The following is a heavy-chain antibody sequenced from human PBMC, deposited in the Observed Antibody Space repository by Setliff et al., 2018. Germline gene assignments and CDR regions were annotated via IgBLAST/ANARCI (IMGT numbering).Heavy chain of an antibody. CDR1: GYSISSGYY. V-gene: IGHV4-38-2*02. D-gene: IGHD1-20*01. CDR3: ASGLNWLSSTEFDY. CDR2: IYYSGST. Sequence: SETLSLICTVSGYSISSGYYWGWIRQPPGKGLEWIGCIYYSGSTYYNPSLKSRVTISLDTSKNQFSLKLTSVTAADTAVYYCASGLNWLSSTEFDYWGQGTLVTVSS. J-gene: IGHJ4*02.